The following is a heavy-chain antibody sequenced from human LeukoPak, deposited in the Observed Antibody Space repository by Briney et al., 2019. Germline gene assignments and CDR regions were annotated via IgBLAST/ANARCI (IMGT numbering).Heavy chain of an antibody. D-gene: IGHD6-19*01. Sequence: GASVKVSCKASGYTITSYDINWVRQATGQGLEWMGWMNPNSGNTGYAQKFQGRVTITRNTSISTAYMELSSLRSEDTAVYYCARSTVAGRFDYWGQGTLVTVSS. V-gene: IGHV1-8*03. CDR3: ARSTVAGRFDY. CDR2: MNPNSGNT. CDR1: GYTITSYD. J-gene: IGHJ4*02.